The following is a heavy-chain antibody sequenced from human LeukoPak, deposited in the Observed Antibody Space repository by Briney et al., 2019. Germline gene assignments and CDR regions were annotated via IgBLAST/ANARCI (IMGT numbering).Heavy chain of an antibody. J-gene: IGHJ4*02. CDR3: AKVLSSGWYYFDY. V-gene: IGHV3-11*04. Sequence: GGSLRLSCAASGFTFSDYYMSWIRQAPGKGLEWVSYISSSGSTKYYADSVKGRFTISRDNSKNTLYLQMNSLRAEDTAVYYCAKVLSSGWYYFDYWGQGTLVTVSS. D-gene: IGHD6-19*01. CDR2: ISSSGSTK. CDR1: GFTFSDYY.